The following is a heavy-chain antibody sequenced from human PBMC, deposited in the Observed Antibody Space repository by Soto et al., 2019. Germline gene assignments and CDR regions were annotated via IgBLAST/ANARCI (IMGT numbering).Heavy chain of an antibody. CDR1: GFTFSSYA. Sequence: GGSLRLSCAASGFTFSSYAMHWVRQAPGKGLEWVAVISYDGSNKYYADSVKGRFTISRDNSKNTLYLQMNSLRAEDTAVYYCARDLGPQFQLVPTAHYYYYGMDVWGQGTTVTVSS. J-gene: IGHJ6*02. CDR2: ISYDGSNK. CDR3: ARDLGPQFQLVPTAHYYYYGMDV. V-gene: IGHV3-30-3*01. D-gene: IGHD6-13*01.